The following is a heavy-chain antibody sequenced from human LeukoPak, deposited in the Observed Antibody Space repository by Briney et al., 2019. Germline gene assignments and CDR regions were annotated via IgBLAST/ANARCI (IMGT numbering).Heavy chain of an antibody. J-gene: IGHJ4*02. CDR2: ISTDGSMT. D-gene: IGHD1-26*01. V-gene: IGHV3-74*01. CDR3: ARVGAATTRDS. Sequence: GGSLRLSCAASGFTFSGYAMTWVRQTPGKGLVWVSRISTDGSMTSYADSVKGRFTISRDNAKNTLFLQMNSLRAEDTAVYYCARVGAATTRDSWGQGTLVTVSS. CDR1: GFTFSGYA.